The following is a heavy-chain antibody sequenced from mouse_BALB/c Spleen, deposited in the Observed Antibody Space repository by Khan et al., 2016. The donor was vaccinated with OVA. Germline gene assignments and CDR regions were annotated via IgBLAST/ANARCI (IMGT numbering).Heavy chain of an antibody. CDR3: ARGNYYGDYFDY. J-gene: IGHJ2*01. V-gene: IGHV3-2*02. CDR2: ISYSGVT. CDR1: GYSITSGYA. D-gene: IGHD1-1*01. Sequence: EVQLQESGPGLVKPSQSLSLTCTVTGYSITSGYAWNWIRQFPGNKLEWMGYISYSGVTSYTPSLKSRISITRETSKNQFFLQLNSVTTEDTATXYWARGNYYGDYFDYWGQGTTLTVSS.